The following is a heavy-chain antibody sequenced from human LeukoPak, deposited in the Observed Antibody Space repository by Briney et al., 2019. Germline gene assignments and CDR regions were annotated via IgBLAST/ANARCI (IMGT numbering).Heavy chain of an antibody. CDR3: ARAGYCSSTSCYSLRYYYYYYMDV. J-gene: IGHJ6*03. D-gene: IGHD2-2*01. V-gene: IGHV1-18*01. Sequence: GASVKVSCKASGYTFTSYGITWVRQAPGQGLEWMGWISSYNSKTNYAQRIQGRVTMTTDTSTSTAYMELRSLRSDDTAVYYCARAGYCSSTSCYSLRYYYYYYMDVWGKGTTVTISS. CDR1: GYTFTSYG. CDR2: ISSYNSKT.